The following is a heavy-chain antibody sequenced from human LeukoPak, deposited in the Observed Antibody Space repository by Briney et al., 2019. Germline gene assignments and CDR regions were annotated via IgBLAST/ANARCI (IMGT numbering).Heavy chain of an antibody. J-gene: IGHJ4*02. CDR1: GFTFDDYA. Sequence: PGGSLRLSCAASGFTFDDYAMHWVRQAPGKGLEWVSGISWNSGNRGYADSVRGRFTISRDNAKNSLYLQMNSLRDEDTAFYYCLKDISHAVADPDGHFDYWGQGTLVTVSS. D-gene: IGHD6-19*01. CDR3: LKDISHAVADPDGHFDY. V-gene: IGHV3-9*01. CDR2: ISWNSGNR.